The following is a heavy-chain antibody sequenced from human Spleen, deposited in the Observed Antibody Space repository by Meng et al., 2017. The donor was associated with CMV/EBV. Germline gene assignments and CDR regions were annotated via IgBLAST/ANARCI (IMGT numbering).Heavy chain of an antibody. J-gene: IGHJ5*02. D-gene: IGHD6-13*01. CDR3: ARVSAAPGTTNWFDP. Sequence: SGYTFTGYYMHWGRQAPGQGLEWMGRINPNSGSTDYAQKFQDRVTMTRDTSISTAYMELNRLTSGDTAVYYCARVSAAPGTTNWFDPWGQGTLVTVSS. CDR1: GYTFTGYY. V-gene: IGHV1-2*06. CDR2: INPNSGST.